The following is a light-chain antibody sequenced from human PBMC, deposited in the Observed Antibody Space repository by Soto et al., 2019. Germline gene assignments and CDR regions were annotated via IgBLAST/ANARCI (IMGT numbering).Light chain of an antibody. J-gene: IGLJ3*02. CDR2: EVS. CDR1: SSDVGGYNY. CDR3: SSYTSSSTLGV. Sequence: QSALTQPASVSGSPGQSITISCTGTSSDVGGYNYVSWYQQHPGKAPKLMIYEVSNRPSGVSNRFSGSKSGNTASLTISGLRAEDEADCYCSSYTSSSTLGVFAGGTKLTVL. V-gene: IGLV2-14*01.